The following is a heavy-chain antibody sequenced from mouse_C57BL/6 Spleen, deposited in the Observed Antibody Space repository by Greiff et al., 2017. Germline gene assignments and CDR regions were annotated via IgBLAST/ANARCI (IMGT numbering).Heavy chain of an antibody. J-gene: IGHJ2*01. CDR2: INPNYGTT. CDR3: ARSRELGRLYYFDY. Sequence: VQLKESGPELVKPGASVKISCKASGYSFTDYNMNWVKQSNGKSLEWIGVINPNYGTTSYNQKFKGKATLTVDQSSSTAYMQLNSLTSEDSAVYYCARSRELGRLYYFDYWGQGTTLTVSS. V-gene: IGHV1-39*01. CDR1: GYSFTDYN. D-gene: IGHD4-1*01.